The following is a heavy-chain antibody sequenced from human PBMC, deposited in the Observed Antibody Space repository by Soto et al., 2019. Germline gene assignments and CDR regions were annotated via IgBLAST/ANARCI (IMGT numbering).Heavy chain of an antibody. CDR1: GFSFVNYA. Sequence: GGSLRLSCAASGFSFVNYAMNWVRQAPGKGLERVSGLSGSGTSTYYADSVKGRFTISRDNSRDTLFLQMNSLTADDTAVYYCAKATTNGGWFNPFDSWGQGALVTVSS. CDR2: LSGSGTST. V-gene: IGHV3-23*01. CDR3: AKATTNGGWFNPFDS. D-gene: IGHD6-19*01. J-gene: IGHJ4*02.